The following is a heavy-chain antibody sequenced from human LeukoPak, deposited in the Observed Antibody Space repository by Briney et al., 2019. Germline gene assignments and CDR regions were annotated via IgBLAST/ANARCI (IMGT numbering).Heavy chain of an antibody. J-gene: IGHJ4*01. D-gene: IGHD6-19*01. CDR1: GSTFSNSA. Sequence: GGSLRLSCAASGSTFSNSAMSWVRQAPGKGLEWVSTLSGSGITTYYADSVKGRFTISRDNSKNTLYLQMNSLRAEDTAVYYCAKGIYSSCWSYFDYWGHGTLVTVSS. V-gene: IGHV3-23*01. CDR2: LSGSGITT. CDR3: AKGIYSSCWSYFDY.